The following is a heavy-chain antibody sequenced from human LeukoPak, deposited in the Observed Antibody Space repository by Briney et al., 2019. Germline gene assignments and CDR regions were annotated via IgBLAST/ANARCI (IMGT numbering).Heavy chain of an antibody. CDR2: KRYDGSNK. Sequence: GGSLRLSCAASGFTFSSYGMHWVRQAPGKGLEWVAFKRYDGSNKYYADSVKGRFTISRDNSKNTLYLQMNSLRAEDTAVYYCAKKDVHLTRAEMDVWGKGTTVTVSS. V-gene: IGHV3-30*02. CDR1: GFTFSSYG. J-gene: IGHJ6*04. CDR3: AKKDVHLTRAEMDV.